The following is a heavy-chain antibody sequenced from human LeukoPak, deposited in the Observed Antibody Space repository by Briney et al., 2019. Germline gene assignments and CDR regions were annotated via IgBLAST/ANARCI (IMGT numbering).Heavy chain of an antibody. V-gene: IGHV3-23*01. CDR3: ATLSDAIAAAGTRNY. CDR1: GFTFSSYA. J-gene: IGHJ4*02. CDR2: ISGSGGST. Sequence: PGGSLRLSCAASGFTFSSYAMSWVRQAPGKGLEWVSAISGSGGSTNYADSVNGRFTISRDNSKNMLHLQMSSLRAEDTAVYYCATLSDAIAAAGTRNYWGQGTLVTVSS. D-gene: IGHD6-13*01.